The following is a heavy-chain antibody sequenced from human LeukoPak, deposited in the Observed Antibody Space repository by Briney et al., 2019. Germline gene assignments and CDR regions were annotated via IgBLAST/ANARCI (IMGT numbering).Heavy chain of an antibody. CDR3: ARAFGAAAILGPSYYFDY. CDR1: GVSISSCGYY. Sequence: PSETLSLTCTVSGVSISSCGYYWSWIRQPPGKGLEWIGYIYHSGSTYYNPSLKSRVTISVDRSKNQFSLKLSSVTAADTAVYYCARAFGAAAILGPSYYFDYWGQGTLVTVSS. V-gene: IGHV4-30-2*01. J-gene: IGHJ4*02. CDR2: IYHSGST. D-gene: IGHD2-2*02.